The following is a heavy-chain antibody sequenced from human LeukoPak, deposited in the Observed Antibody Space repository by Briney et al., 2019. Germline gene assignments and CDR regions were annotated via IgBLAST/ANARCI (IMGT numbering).Heavy chain of an antibody. J-gene: IGHJ4*02. D-gene: IGHD3-22*01. Sequence: SVKVSCKASGGTFSSYAINWVRQAPGQGLEWMGGIIPIFGTANYAQKFQGRVTITADESTSTAYMELSSLRSEDTAVYYCAREIHYFDSSGSYARAYYFDYWGQGTLVTVSS. CDR2: IIPIFGTA. CDR1: GGTFSSYA. V-gene: IGHV1-69*13. CDR3: AREIHYFDSSGSYARAYYFDY.